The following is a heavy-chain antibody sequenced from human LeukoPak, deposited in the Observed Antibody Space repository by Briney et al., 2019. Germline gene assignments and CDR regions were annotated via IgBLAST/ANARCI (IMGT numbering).Heavy chain of an antibody. Sequence: GGSLGLSCAASGFPFSSYGMHWVRQAPGKGLEGVAFIRYDGSNKYYADSVKGRFTISRDNSKNTLYLQMNSLRAEDTAVYYCAKLTEITYCSSTSCLDAFDIWGQGTMVTVSS. D-gene: IGHD2-2*01. J-gene: IGHJ3*02. CDR2: IRYDGSNK. V-gene: IGHV3-30*02. CDR3: AKLTEITYCSSTSCLDAFDI. CDR1: GFPFSSYG.